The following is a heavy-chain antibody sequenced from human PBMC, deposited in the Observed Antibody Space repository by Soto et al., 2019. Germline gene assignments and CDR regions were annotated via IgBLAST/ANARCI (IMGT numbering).Heavy chain of an antibody. CDR1: GFTFSSYA. J-gene: IGHJ5*02. Sequence: EVQLLESGGGLVQPGGSLRLSCAASGFTFSSYAMSWVRQAPGQGLEWVSAISGSGGSTYYADSVKGRFTIARDNSKNTLYLQMNSLRAEDTAVYYCAKDLGDFWSGYSERYNWFDPWGQGTLVTVSS. D-gene: IGHD3-3*01. CDR3: AKDLGDFWSGYSERYNWFDP. CDR2: ISGSGGST. V-gene: IGHV3-23*01.